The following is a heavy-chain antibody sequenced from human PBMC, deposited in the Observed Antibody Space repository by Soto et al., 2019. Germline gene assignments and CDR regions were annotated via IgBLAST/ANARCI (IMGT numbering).Heavy chain of an antibody. Sequence: QVQLVESGGGVVQPGRSLRLSCAASGFTFSSYAMHWVRQAPGKGLEWVAVISYDGSNKYYADSVKGRFTISRDNSXXTLYLQMNSLRAEDTAVYYCARGVRFLEWYNWFDPWGQGTLVTVSS. CDR1: GFTFSSYA. CDR2: ISYDGSNK. V-gene: IGHV3-30-3*01. J-gene: IGHJ5*02. CDR3: ARGVRFLEWYNWFDP. D-gene: IGHD3-3*01.